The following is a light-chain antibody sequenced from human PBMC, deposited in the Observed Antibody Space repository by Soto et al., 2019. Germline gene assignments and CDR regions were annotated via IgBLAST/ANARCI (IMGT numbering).Light chain of an antibody. CDR2: AAS. CDR3: QQYDSFSVT. V-gene: IGKV1-13*02. CDR1: QGIRSA. Sequence: AIQVTQSPSSLPASVGDRVTITCRTSQGIRSALGWYQQKPGKVPKLLIYAASTLQSGVPSRFSGSGSGRDFTLTISSLQPEDFATYYCQQYDSFSVTFGQGTKVDIK. J-gene: IGKJ1*01.